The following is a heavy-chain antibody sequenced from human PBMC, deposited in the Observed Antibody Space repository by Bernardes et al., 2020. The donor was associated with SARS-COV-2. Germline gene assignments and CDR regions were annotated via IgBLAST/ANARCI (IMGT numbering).Heavy chain of an antibody. V-gene: IGHV3-7*01. CDR3: AGMSCGADCYCQGHYYDYGMDV. Sequence: GGSLRLPCRVSGFTFRSCCMTWFRQSPGKGRQGLATINQDGNEKYYVGSLRGRFIIYRDNAKNSLYLQMNRLRAEDTAVYYCAGMSCGADCYCQGHYYDYGMDVWRQRTTVTVSS. D-gene: IGHD2-21*01. CDR1: GFTFRSCC. J-gene: IGHJ6*02. CDR2: INQDGNEK.